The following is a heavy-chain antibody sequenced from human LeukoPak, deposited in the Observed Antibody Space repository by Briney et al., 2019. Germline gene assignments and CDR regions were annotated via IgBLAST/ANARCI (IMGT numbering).Heavy chain of an antibody. CDR1: GGSISSYY. CDR2: IYYSGST. Sequence: SETLSLTCTVSGGSISSYYWSWIRQPPGKGLEWIGYIYYSGSTNYNPSLKSRVTISVDTSKNQFSLKLSSVTAADTAVYYCARVSVAGTGLDYWGQGTLVTVSS. D-gene: IGHD6-19*01. J-gene: IGHJ4*02. CDR3: ARVSVAGTGLDY. V-gene: IGHV4-59*01.